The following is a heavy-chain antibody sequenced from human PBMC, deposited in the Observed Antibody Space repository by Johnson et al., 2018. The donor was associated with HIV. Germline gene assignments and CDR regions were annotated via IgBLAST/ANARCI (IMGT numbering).Heavy chain of an antibody. D-gene: IGHD6-19*01. CDR2: TWFDGTNQ. V-gene: IGHV3-33*06. CDR3: AKGTSRGWADAFDV. CDR1: GFTFSSYG. Sequence: QVQLLESGGGVVQPGTSLRLSCVPSGFTFSSYGMHWVRQAPGKGLEWVATTWFDGTNQYYADSVKGRSTISRDNFKKTVHLQMNSLRAEDTAVYYCAKGTSRGWADAFDVWGQGTMVTVSS. J-gene: IGHJ3*01.